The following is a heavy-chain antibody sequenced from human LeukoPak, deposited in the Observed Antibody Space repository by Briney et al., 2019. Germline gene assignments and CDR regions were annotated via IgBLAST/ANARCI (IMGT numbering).Heavy chain of an antibody. CDR3: ARGIGRIQLWYVDY. CDR2: IYQSGST. V-gene: IGHV4-30-2*01. D-gene: IGHD5-18*01. Sequence: PSQTLSLTCTVSGGSISSGGYYWSWIRQPPGKGLEWIGYIYQSGSTYYTPSLESRVTISVDRSKNQFSLRLSSVTAADTAVYYCARGIGRIQLWYVDYWGQGTLVTVSS. J-gene: IGHJ4*02. CDR1: GGSISSGGYY.